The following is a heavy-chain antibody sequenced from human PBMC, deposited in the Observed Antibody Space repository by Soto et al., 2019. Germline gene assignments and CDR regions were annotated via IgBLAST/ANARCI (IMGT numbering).Heavy chain of an antibody. Sequence: GGSLRLSCAASGFTFSSYSMNWVRQAPGKGLEWVSSISSSSSYIYYADSVKGRFTISRDNAKNSLYLQMNSLRAEDTAVYYCAREHDYGDYHSRGVVDYWGQGTLVTVSS. J-gene: IGHJ4*02. CDR1: GFTFSSYS. D-gene: IGHD4-17*01. CDR3: AREHDYGDYHSRGVVDY. V-gene: IGHV3-21*01. CDR2: ISSSSSYI.